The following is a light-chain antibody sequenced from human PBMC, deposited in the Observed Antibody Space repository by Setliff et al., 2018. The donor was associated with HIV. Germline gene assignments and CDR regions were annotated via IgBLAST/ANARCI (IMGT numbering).Light chain of an antibody. J-gene: IGLJ1*01. CDR3: CSYVGSYSYV. CDR2: DVS. CDR1: TSDVGNYNY. V-gene: IGLV2-11*01. Sequence: QSVLTQPRSVSGSPGQTITLSCTGYTSDVGNYNYVSWYQQYPGKAPKLIIFDVSRRPSGVPDRFSGSKSQNTASLTISGLQPEDEADYYCCSYVGSYSYVFGTGTKVTVL.